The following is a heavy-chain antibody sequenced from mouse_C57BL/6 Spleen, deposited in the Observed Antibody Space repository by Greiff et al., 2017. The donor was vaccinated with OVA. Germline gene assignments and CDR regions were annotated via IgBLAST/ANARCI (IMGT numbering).Heavy chain of an antibody. CDR3: ARETAQAFYYFDY. V-gene: IGHV5-6*01. Sequence: EVKLVESGGDLVKPGGSLKLSCAASGFTFSSYGMSWVRQTPDKRLEWVATISSGGSYTYYPDSVKGRFTISRDNAKNTLYLQMSSLKSEDTAMYYCARETAQAFYYFDYWGQGTTLTVSS. CDR2: ISSGGSYT. D-gene: IGHD3-2*02. CDR1: GFTFSSYG. J-gene: IGHJ2*01.